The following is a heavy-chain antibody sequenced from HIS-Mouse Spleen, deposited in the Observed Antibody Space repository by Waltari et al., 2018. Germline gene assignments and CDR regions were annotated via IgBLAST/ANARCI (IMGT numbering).Heavy chain of an antibody. CDR2: INPNSGGT. CDR1: GYTFTGYY. Sequence: QVQLVQSGAEVKKPGASVKVSCKASGYTFTGYYMHWVRQAPGQGLEWMGWINPNSGGTNYAQKFQGRVTMTRDTSISTAYMELRRLRSDDTAVYYCARDQKRDAASSTSCYYLSDSWFDPWGQGTLVTVSS. D-gene: IGHD2-2*01. J-gene: IGHJ5*02. V-gene: IGHV1-2*02. CDR3: ARDQKRDAASSTSCYYLSDSWFDP.